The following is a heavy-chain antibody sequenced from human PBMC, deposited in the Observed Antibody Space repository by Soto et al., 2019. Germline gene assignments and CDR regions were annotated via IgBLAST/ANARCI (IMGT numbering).Heavy chain of an antibody. CDR1: GYTFTSYD. V-gene: IGHV1-8*01. CDR3: AGENSGYYDY. Sequence: QAQLVQSGAEVKKPGASVKVSCKASGYTFTSYDINWVRQATGQGLEWMGWMNANSCNTGYAQKFQGKVTMTRSTTISSAYNELSSLRSEETAVYYCAGENSGYYDYWGQGTLVTVSS. J-gene: IGHJ4*02. D-gene: IGHD1-26*01. CDR2: MNANSCNT.